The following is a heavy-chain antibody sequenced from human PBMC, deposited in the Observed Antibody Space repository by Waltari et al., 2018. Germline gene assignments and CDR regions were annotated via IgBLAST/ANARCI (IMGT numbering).Heavy chain of an antibody. CDR1: GGSITTITYF. CDR2: FSYNVNT. D-gene: IGHD2-21*01. CDR3: ARGLGAIY. Sequence: QLQMQESGPGLVRPSETLSLTCAVSGGSITTITYFWGWIRQPPGKGLEWIGSFSYNVNTYYNPSLKSRVTISGDTSKNHISLLLSSVTAADTAVYYCARGLGAIYWGHGTLVTVSS. V-gene: IGHV4-39*07. J-gene: IGHJ4*01.